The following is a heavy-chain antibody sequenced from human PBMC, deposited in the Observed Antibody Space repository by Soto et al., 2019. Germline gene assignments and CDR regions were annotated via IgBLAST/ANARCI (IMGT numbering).Heavy chain of an antibody. Sequence: GGSLRLSCAASGFTFSSYAMSWVRQAPGKGLEWVSAISGSGGSTYYADSVKGRFTISRDNSKNTLYLQMNSLRAEDTAVYYCAKGGSAGYGEFYYYYYMDVWGKGTTVTVS. J-gene: IGHJ6*03. CDR1: GFTFSSYA. V-gene: IGHV3-23*01. CDR3: AKGGSAGYGEFYYYYYMDV. CDR2: ISGSGGST. D-gene: IGHD4-17*01.